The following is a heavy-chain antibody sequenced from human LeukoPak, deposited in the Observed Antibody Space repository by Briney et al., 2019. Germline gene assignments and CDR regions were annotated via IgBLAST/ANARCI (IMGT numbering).Heavy chain of an antibody. CDR3: AKDSIVVVRIFDY. V-gene: IGHV3-23*01. J-gene: IGHJ4*02. D-gene: IGHD3-22*01. CDR2: ISGSGGST. Sequence: GGSLRLSCAASGFTFSSYAMSWVRQAPGKGLEWVSAISGSGGSTYYADSVKGRFTISRDSSKNTLYLQMNSLRAKDTAVYYCAKDSIVVVRIFDYWGQGTLVTISS. CDR1: GFTFSSYA.